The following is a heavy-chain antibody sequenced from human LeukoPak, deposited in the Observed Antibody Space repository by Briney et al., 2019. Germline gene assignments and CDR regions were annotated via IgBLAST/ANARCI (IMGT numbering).Heavy chain of an antibody. Sequence: SETLSLTCTVSGGSISSSSYYWGWIRQPPGKGLEWIGSIYCSGSTYYNPSLKSRVTISVDTSKNQFSLKLSSVTAADTAVYYCARHEGRDRFDYWGQGTLVTVSS. CDR2: IYCSGST. J-gene: IGHJ4*02. D-gene: IGHD2-21*01. CDR3: ARHEGRDRFDY. CDR1: GGSISSSSYY. V-gene: IGHV4-39*07.